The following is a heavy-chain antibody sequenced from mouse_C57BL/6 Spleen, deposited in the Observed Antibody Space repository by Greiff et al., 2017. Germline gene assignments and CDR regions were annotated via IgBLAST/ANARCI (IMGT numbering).Heavy chain of an antibody. J-gene: IGHJ3*01. V-gene: IGHV1-53*01. D-gene: IGHD2-1*01. CDR3: ARSGFYGNYVDWFAY. Sequence: QVQLQQPGTELVKPGASVKLSCKASGYTFTSYWMHWVKQRPGQGLEWIGNINPSNGGTNYNEKFKSKATLTVDKSSSTASMQLSSLTSEDSAVYYGARSGFYGNYVDWFAYWGQGTLVTVSA. CDR1: GYTFTSYW. CDR2: INPSNGGT.